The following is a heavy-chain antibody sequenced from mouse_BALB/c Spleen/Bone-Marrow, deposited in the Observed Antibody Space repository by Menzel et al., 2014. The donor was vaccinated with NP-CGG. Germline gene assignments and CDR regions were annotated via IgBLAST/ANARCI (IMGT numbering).Heavy chain of an antibody. CDR1: GFTFSSYG. CDR2: ISSGGSYT. D-gene: IGHD2-3*01. J-gene: IGHJ4*01. Sequence: VQLVESGGDLVKPGGSLKLSCAASGFTFSSYGMSWVRQTPDKRLEWVATISSGGSYTYYPDSVKGRFTISRDNAKNTLYLQMNSLKSEDTAMYYCARRDGGPMDYWGQGTSVTVSS. V-gene: IGHV5-6*01. CDR3: ARRDGGPMDY.